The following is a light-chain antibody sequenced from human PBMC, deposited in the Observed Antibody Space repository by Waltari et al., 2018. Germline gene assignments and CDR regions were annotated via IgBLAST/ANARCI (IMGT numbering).Light chain of an antibody. CDR1: QSVRTN. V-gene: IGKV3-15*01. Sequence: EEVITQSPATLSVSPGEGATVSCRASQSVRTNGAWYQQTPGQAPRLLIYGASTRATGSPDRFSGRGAGREFILTISSMLSEDFVVYYCQQYNNWPPWTFGQGTKVEIK. CDR3: QQYNNWPPWT. J-gene: IGKJ1*01. CDR2: GAS.